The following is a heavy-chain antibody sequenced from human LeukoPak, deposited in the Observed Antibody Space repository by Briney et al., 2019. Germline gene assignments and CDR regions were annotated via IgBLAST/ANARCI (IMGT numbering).Heavy chain of an antibody. D-gene: IGHD6-19*01. CDR1: GGSFSGYY. V-gene: IGHV4-34*01. CDR3: ATTRKYSSGQSDY. Sequence: SETLSLTCAVYGGSFSGYYWSWIRQPPGKGLEWIGEINHSGSTNYNPSLKSRVTISVDTSKNQFSLKLSSVAVADTAVYFCATTRKYSSGQSDYWGQGTLVTVSS. CDR2: INHSGST. J-gene: IGHJ4*02.